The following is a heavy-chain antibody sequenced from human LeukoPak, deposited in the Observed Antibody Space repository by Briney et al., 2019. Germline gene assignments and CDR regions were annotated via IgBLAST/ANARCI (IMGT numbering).Heavy chain of an antibody. D-gene: IGHD4-23*01. CDR3: AKDIGYGGNSVSFDY. V-gene: IGHV3-9*01. Sequence: GRSLRLSCAASGFTFDDYAMHWVRQAPGKGLEWVSGISWNSGSIGYADSVKGQFTISRDNAKNSLYLQMNILRADDTALYYCAKDIGYGGNSVSFDYWGQGTLVTVSS. CDR2: ISWNSGSI. J-gene: IGHJ4*02. CDR1: GFTFDDYA.